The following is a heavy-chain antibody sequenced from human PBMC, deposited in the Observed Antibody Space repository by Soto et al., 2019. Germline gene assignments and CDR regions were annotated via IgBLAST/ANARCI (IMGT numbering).Heavy chain of an antibody. CDR1: GFTFSSYA. CDR2: ITSNGGNT. V-gene: IGHV3-64*01. D-gene: IGHD2-21*01. J-gene: IGHJ6*02. Sequence: EVQLVESGGGLVQPGGSQRLSCAASGFTFSSYAMHWVRQAPGKGLEYVSDITSNGGNTDYASSVKGRFTISRDNSKNTLYLQMGSLRAEDMAVYYCARRIPFGYGMDVWGQGTTVTVSS. CDR3: ARRIPFGYGMDV.